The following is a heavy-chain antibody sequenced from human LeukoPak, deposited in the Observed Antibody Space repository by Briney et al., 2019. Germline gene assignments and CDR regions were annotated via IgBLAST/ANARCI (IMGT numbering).Heavy chain of an antibody. CDR1: GFTFSGSA. D-gene: IGHD5-18*01. Sequence: PGGSLRLSCAASGFTFSGSAMHWVRQASGKGLEWVGRIRSKANSYGTAYAASVKGRFTISRDDSKNTAYLQMNSLKTEDTAVYYCTRGIGYSYGIDYWGQGTLVTVSS. CDR2: IRSKANSYGT. CDR3: TRGIGYSYGIDY. J-gene: IGHJ4*02. V-gene: IGHV3-73*01.